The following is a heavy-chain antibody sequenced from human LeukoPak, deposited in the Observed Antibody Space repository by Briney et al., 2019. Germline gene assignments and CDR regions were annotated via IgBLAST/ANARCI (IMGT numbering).Heavy chain of an antibody. CDR1: GGSFSGYY. CDR2: INHSGST. J-gene: IGHJ4*02. Sequence: PSETLSLTCAVYGGSFSGYYWSWIRQPPGKGLEWIGGINHSGSTNYNPSLKSRVTISVDTSKNQFSLKLSSVTAADTAVYYCARSPGYCSSTSCYADFDYWGQGTLVTVSS. V-gene: IGHV4-34*01. D-gene: IGHD2-2*01. CDR3: ARSPGYCSSTSCYADFDY.